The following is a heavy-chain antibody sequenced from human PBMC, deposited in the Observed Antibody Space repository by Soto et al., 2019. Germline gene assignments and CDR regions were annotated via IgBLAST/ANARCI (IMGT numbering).Heavy chain of an antibody. V-gene: IGHV4-39*01. Sequence: SETLSLTCTVSGGSISCNRYYWGWLRQHPGKGLAWIGKIYYSGSTYYNPSLKRRVTISVDTSKNQFSLKLNSVTAADTAVYYCARREGSQLRYFDWGITPGHLRMGGMDVWGQRSTDTVSS. J-gene: IGHJ6*02. CDR1: GGSISCNRYY. D-gene: IGHD3-9*01. CDR2: IYYSGST. CDR3: ARREGSQLRYFDWGITPGHLRMGGMDV.